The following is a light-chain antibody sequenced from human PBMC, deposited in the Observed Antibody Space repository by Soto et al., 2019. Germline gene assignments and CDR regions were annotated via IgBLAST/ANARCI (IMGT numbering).Light chain of an antibody. Sequence: DIQMTQSPSSLSASVGDRVTITCRASQSITNYLNWYQHKPGKAPKLLVYAASSLQIGVPSRFSCSGSGTDFTLTISSLQPEDFATYFCQQSHNMPFTFGPGTKVDIK. CDR2: AAS. CDR3: QQSHNMPFT. CDR1: QSITNY. V-gene: IGKV1-39*01. J-gene: IGKJ3*01.